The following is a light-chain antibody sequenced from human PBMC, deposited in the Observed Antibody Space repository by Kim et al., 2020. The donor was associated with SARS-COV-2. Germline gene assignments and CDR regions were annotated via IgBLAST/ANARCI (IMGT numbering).Light chain of an antibody. J-gene: IGLJ1*01. Sequence: GQKISISCSGTKSNVGSYSVSWYQQFPGTTPRLVIYDDNKRPSGIPGRLSGSRSGTSATLAITDLQAGDEADYYCGTWDGSLSGSVFGTGTKVTVL. CDR3: GTWDGSLSGSV. V-gene: IGLV1-51*01. CDR1: KSNVGSYS. CDR2: DDN.